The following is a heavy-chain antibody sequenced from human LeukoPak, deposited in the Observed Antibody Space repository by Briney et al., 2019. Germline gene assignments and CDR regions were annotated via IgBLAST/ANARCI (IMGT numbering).Heavy chain of an antibody. CDR3: VKDVSTGWSFDS. Sequence: GGSLRLSCAASGFTYNNYGMHWVRQALGKGLEWVTFISYDGSDKSYADSVKGRFIISRDNSKKTLYVQMNSLTTDDTAVYYCVKDVSTGWSFDSWGQGTLVTVSS. J-gene: IGHJ4*02. CDR1: GFTYNNYG. D-gene: IGHD6-19*01. CDR2: ISYDGSDK. V-gene: IGHV3-30*02.